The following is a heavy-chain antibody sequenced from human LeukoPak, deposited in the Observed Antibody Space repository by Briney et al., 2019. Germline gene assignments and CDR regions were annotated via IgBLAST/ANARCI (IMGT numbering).Heavy chain of an antibody. J-gene: IGHJ4*02. D-gene: IGHD3-10*01. CDR1: GFTFSSSN. CDR2: ISYDGTKT. Sequence: GGSLRLACAPSGFTFSSSNMHWVRQSPGKGLEWLALISYDGTKTYYAESVKGRFTVSRDNSKNTLFLQMNSLSAEDTAIYYCDREWFGESNWGQGARVTVSS. CDR3: DREWFGESN. V-gene: IGHV3-30*04.